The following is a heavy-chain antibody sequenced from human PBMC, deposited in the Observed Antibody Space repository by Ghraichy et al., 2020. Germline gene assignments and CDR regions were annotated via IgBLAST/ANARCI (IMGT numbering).Heavy chain of an antibody. CDR1: GFSLSATGVG. V-gene: IGHV2-5*01. CDR2: IFYNDEE. J-gene: IGHJ5*02. D-gene: IGHD2-8*02. Sequence: SGPTLVKPTQTLTLTCTFSGFSLSATGVGVGWIRQPPGKALEWLELIFYNDEERYHPSLNSKLNIANDTSKNYVGLTMTNMDPVETATYYCSHEGYGSDNWFDAWGQGILVTVSS. CDR3: SHEGYGSDNWFDA.